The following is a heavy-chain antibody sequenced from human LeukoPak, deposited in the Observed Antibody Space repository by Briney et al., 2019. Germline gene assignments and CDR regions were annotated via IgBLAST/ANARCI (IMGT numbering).Heavy chain of an antibody. CDR1: GGTFSSYA. Sequence: SVKVSCKASGGTFSSYAISWVRQAPGQGLEWRGRIIPIFGIANYAQKFQGRVTITADKSTSTAYMELSSLRSEDTAVYYCARDSGYGSGSYYSSGFDPWGQGTLVTVSS. D-gene: IGHD3-10*01. CDR3: ARDSGYGSGSYYSSGFDP. J-gene: IGHJ5*02. V-gene: IGHV1-69*04. CDR2: IIPIFGIA.